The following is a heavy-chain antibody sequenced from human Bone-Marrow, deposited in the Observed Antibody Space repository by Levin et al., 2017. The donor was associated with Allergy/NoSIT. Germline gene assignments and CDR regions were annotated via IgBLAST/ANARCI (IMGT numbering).Heavy chain of an antibody. CDR3: ARRVSHLLDPYYYYYMDV. V-gene: IGHV3-11*03. CDR1: GFRLSDHY. D-gene: IGHD2-21*01. CDR2: ITSSSRHT. J-gene: IGHJ6*03. Sequence: AGGSLRLSCVASGFRLSDHYMTWIRQAPGKGLEWISDITSSSRHTNYADSVKGRFTISRDNAKNSLFLQMNSLRVEDTAVYYCARRVSHLLDPYYYYYMDVWGKGTTVIVSS.